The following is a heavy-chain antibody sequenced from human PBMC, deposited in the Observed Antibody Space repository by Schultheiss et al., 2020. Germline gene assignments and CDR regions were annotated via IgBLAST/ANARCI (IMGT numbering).Heavy chain of an antibody. D-gene: IGHD5-12*01. V-gene: IGHV4-59*08. Sequence: SQTLSLTCTVSGGSISSYYWSWIRQPPGKGLEWIGYIYYSGSTNYNPSLKSRVTISVDTSKNQFSLKLSSVTAADTAVYYCARHGVYSGYDYYYYYMDVWGKGTTVTVSS. J-gene: IGHJ6*03. CDR1: GGSISSYY. CDR2: IYYSGST. CDR3: ARHGVYSGYDYYYYYMDV.